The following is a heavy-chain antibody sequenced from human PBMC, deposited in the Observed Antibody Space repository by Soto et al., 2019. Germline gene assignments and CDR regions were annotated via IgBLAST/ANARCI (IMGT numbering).Heavy chain of an antibody. Sequence: GASVKVSCEVSGYTLTELSMHWVRQAPGKGLERMGGFDPEDGETIYAQKFQGRVTMTEDTSTDTAYMELSSLRSEHTAMYYCATGNDRPLWFGELYVWGKGTTVTVSS. D-gene: IGHD3-10*01. CDR2: FDPEDGET. CDR3: ATGNDRPLWFGELYV. CDR1: GYTLTELS. J-gene: IGHJ6*04. V-gene: IGHV1-24*01.